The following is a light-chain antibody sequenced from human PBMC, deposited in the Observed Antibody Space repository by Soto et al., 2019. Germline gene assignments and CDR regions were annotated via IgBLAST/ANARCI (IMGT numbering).Light chain of an antibody. Sequence: ALTQPASVSGSPGQSIIISCTGTSSDVGGYNYVSWYQQHPGKAPKLMIYDVSNRPSGVSGRFSGSKSGNMASLTISGLQAEDEADYYCSSYTSSSTLYVFGTGTKVTVL. CDR2: DVS. CDR3: SSYTSSSTLYV. V-gene: IGLV2-14*01. CDR1: SSDVGGYNY. J-gene: IGLJ1*01.